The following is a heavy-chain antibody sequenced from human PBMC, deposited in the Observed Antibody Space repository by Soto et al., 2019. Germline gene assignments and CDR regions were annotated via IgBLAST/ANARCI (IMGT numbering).Heavy chain of an antibody. CDR2: INHSGST. J-gene: IGHJ5*02. CDR1: GGSFSGYY. V-gene: IGHV4-34*01. Sequence: SETLSLTCAVYGGSFSGYYWSWIRQPPGKGLEWIGEINHSGSTNYNPSLKSRVTISVDTSKNQFSLKLSSVTAADTAVYYCAREAVAGTLEWFDPWGQGTRVTVAS. D-gene: IGHD6-19*01. CDR3: AREAVAGTLEWFDP.